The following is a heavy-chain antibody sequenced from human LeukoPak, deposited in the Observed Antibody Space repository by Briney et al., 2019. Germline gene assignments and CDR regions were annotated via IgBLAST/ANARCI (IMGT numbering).Heavy chain of an antibody. CDR2: MSPNGDST. CDR3: VRGGQWPRKIDY. V-gene: IGHV3-64D*09. CDR1: GFTFSYYT. D-gene: IGHD6-19*01. J-gene: IGHJ4*02. Sequence: PGGSLRLSCSASGFTFSYYTMYWVRQAPGKGLESVSAMSPNGDSTFHADSVKGRFTISRDNSKNTLYLEMSSLRTEDTAVYYCVRGGQWPRKIDYWGQGILVTVSS.